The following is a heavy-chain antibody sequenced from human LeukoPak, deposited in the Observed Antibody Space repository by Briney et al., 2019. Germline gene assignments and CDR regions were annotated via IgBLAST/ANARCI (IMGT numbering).Heavy chain of an antibody. D-gene: IGHD3-10*01. CDR1: GGSISSYY. V-gene: IGHV4-59*01. J-gene: IGHJ6*03. CDR2: IYYSGST. Sequence: PSETLSLTCTVSGGSISSYYWSWIRQPPGKGLEWIWNIYYSGSTNYNPSLKSRVTISVDTSKNQFSLKLSSVTAADTAVYYCARVPWSSGQPPYYYYYMDVWGKGTTVTISS. CDR3: ARVPWSSGQPPYYYYYMDV.